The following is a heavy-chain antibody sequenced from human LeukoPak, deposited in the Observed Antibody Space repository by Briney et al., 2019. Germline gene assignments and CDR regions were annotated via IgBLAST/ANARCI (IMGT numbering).Heavy chain of an antibody. CDR1: GYTFTSYG. CDR2: ISAYNGNT. V-gene: IGHV1-18*01. J-gene: IGHJ4*02. D-gene: IGHD2-2*01. CDR3: ARDRRPGQYQLLGN. Sequence: GASVKVSCKASGYTFTSYGLSWVRQAPGQGLEWMGWISAYNGNTNYAQKLQGRVTMTTDTSTSTAYMELRSLRSDDTAVYYCARDRRPGQYQLLGNWGQGTLVTVSS.